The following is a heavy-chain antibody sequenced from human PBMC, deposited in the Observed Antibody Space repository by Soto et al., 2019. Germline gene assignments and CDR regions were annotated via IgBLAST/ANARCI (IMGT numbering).Heavy chain of an antibody. J-gene: IGHJ4*02. CDR3: ARDDFDSSGYYYGWAY. Sequence: GGSLRLSCAASGFTFSTYWMHWVRQAPGKGLLWVARINVDGSSTDYADSVKGRFTISRDNAKNTLYLQMNTLRAEDTAVYYCARDDFDSSGYYYGWAYWGQGALVTVSS. D-gene: IGHD3-22*01. CDR1: GFTFSTYW. V-gene: IGHV3-74*01. CDR2: INVDGSST.